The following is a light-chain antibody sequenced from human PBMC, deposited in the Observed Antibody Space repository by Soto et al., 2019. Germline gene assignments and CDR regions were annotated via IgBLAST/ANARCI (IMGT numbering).Light chain of an antibody. Sequence: IQLTQSPSSLSASVGDRVTITCRASQVISSSLVWYQQKPGKAPKLLIYAASTLQSGVPSRFSGSGSGTDFTLTSSSLQPEDFATYYCQHLNGYPQTFGGGTKVEIK. V-gene: IGKV1-9*01. CDR1: QVISSS. CDR2: AAS. J-gene: IGKJ4*01. CDR3: QHLNGYPQT.